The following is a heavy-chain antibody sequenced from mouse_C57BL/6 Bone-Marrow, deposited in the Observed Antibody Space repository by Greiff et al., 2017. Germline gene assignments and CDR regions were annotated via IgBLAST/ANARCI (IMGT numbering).Heavy chain of an antibody. J-gene: IGHJ2*01. Sequence: VQLQQSGPELVRPGVSVKISCKGSGYTFTDYAMHWVNQSHAKSLEWIGVISTYYGDASYNQKFKDKATMTVSKSSSPTYMELARLTSEDSAVYYSARSEIYYGYDGDYCDFWGQGTTLTVSS. CDR3: ARSEIYYGYDGDYCDF. V-gene: IGHV1-67*01. CDR1: GYTFTDYA. CDR2: ISTYYGDA. D-gene: IGHD2-2*01.